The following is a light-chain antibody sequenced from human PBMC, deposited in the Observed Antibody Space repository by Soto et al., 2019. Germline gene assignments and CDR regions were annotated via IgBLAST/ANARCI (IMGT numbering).Light chain of an antibody. CDR3: QHYNSYSEA. J-gene: IGKJ1*01. CDR1: QGIGDT. Sequence: ELVMSQAPATLSESPGEGATLSCRASQGIGDTLAWYQHKPGQTPRLLIYDTSTRATGVPARFSGSGSGTEFTLTISSLQSEDFATYYCQHYNSYSEAFGHGTKVDIK. V-gene: IGKV3-15*01. CDR2: DTS.